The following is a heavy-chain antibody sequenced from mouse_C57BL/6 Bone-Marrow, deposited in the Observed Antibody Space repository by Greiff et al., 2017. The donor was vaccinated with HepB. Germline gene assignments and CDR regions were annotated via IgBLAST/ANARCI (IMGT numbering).Heavy chain of an antibody. Sequence: QVQLKQSGPELVKPGASVKISCKASGYAFSSSWMNWVKQRPGKGLEWIGRIYPGDGDTNYNGKFKGKATLTADKSSSTAYMQLSSLTSEDSAVYFCARSLAGLYYAMDYWGQGTSVTVSS. CDR3: ARSLAGLYYAMDY. CDR2: IYPGDGDT. V-gene: IGHV1-82*01. CDR1: GYAFSSSW. D-gene: IGHD3-1*01. J-gene: IGHJ4*01.